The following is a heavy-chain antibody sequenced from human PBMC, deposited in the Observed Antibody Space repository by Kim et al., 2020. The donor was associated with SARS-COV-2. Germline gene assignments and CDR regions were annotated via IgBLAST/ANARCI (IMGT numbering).Heavy chain of an antibody. CDR1: GFTFSSYG. V-gene: IGHV3-30*18. Sequence: GGSLRLSCAASGFTFSSYGMHWVRQAPGKGLEWVAVISCDGSNKYYADSVKGRFTISRDNSKNTLYLQMNSLRAEDTSVYYCAKDHPRYSSGWPYYFDYWAQGTLGTDSS. CDR3: AKDHPRYSSGWPYYFDY. D-gene: IGHD6-19*01. J-gene: IGHJ4*02. CDR2: ISCDGSNK.